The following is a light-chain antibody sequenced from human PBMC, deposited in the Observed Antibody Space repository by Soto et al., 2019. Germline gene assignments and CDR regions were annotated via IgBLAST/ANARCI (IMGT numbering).Light chain of an antibody. CDR3: QQYNNWHVA. V-gene: IGKV3-15*01. J-gene: IGKJ1*01. CDR2: GAS. Sequence: ILMTQSPSTLSVYPGERATLSCRASQSVSSNLAWYQQKPGQAPRLLIYGASTRATGIPARFSGSGSGTEFTLTISSLQSEDFAVYYCQQYNNWHVAFGQGTKVDIK. CDR1: QSVSSN.